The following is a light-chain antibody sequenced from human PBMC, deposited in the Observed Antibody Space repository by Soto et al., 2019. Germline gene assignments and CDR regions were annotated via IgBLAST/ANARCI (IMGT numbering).Light chain of an antibody. J-gene: IGKJ1*01. V-gene: IGKV3-11*01. CDR2: DAS. Sequence: EIVLTQSQATLSLSPGERATLSCRASQSVSSYLAWYQQKPGQAPRLLIYDASNRATGIPARFSGSGSGTDFTLTISSLEPEDFAVDYCQQRSNWPPWTFGQGTKVEIK. CDR1: QSVSSY. CDR3: QQRSNWPPWT.